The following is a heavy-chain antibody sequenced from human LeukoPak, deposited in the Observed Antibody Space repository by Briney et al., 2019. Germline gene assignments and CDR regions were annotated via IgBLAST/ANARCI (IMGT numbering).Heavy chain of an antibody. D-gene: IGHD3-22*01. CDR1: GFTFSSYA. V-gene: IGHV3-30*04. Sequence: PGRSLRLSCAASGFTFSSYAMHWVRQAPGKGLEWVAVISYDGSNKYYADSVKGRFTISRDNSENTLYLQMNSLRAEDTAVYYCAKDPYYYDSSGYTDYWGQGTLVTVSS. CDR2: ISYDGSNK. CDR3: AKDPYYYDSSGYTDY. J-gene: IGHJ4*02.